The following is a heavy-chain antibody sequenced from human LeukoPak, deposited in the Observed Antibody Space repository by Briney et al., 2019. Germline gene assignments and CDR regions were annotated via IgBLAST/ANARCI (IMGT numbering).Heavy chain of an antibody. D-gene: IGHD6-25*01. CDR3: ARGAGSGWFDY. J-gene: IGHJ4*02. V-gene: IGHV3-23*01. CDR2: ISGSGGST. CDR1: GFTFSSYA. Sequence: PGGSLRLSCAASGFTFSSYAMSWVRQAPGKGLEWVSAISGSGGSTYYADSVKGRFTISRDNSKNTLYLQMNTLRVEDTAIYYCARGAGSGWFDYWGQGTLVTVSS.